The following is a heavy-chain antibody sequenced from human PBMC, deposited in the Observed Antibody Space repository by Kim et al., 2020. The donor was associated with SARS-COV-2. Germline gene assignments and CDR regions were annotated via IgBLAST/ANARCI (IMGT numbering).Heavy chain of an antibody. CDR3: ARGYGGNPGDAFDI. CDR2: TSSSSSTT. J-gene: IGHJ3*02. D-gene: IGHD2-15*01. Sequence: GGSLRLSCAASGFTFSSYSMNWARPAPAKAPERVSYTSSSSSTTYYADPGRGRFTIPRDNAKNSLYLHRNSLRDEDTAAYYCARGYGGNPGDAFDIWGQGTMVTVSS. V-gene: IGHV3-48*02. CDR1: GFTFSSYS.